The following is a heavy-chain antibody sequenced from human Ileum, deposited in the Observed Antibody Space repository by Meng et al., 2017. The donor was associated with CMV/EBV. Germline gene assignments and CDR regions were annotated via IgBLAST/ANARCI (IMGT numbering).Heavy chain of an antibody. Sequence: QSEAAMKVPGASGKVSCKASGYSFTGYYMHWVRQAPGQGLEWMGWINTNSGGTNYAQKFQGRVTMTRDTSISTAYMELSRLTSDDTAVYYCARGGQGNTAFHYWGQGTLVTVSS. CDR3: ARGGQGNTAFHY. V-gene: IGHV1-2*02. CDR1: GYSFTGYY. D-gene: IGHD2/OR15-2a*01. J-gene: IGHJ4*02. CDR2: INTNSGGT.